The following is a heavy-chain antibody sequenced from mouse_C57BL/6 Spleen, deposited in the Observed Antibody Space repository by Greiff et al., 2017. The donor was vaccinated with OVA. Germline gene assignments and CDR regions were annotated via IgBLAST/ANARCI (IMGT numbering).Heavy chain of an antibody. CDR1: GYSITSGYY. Sequence: ESGPGLVKPSQSLSLTCSVTGYSITSGYYWNWIRQFPGNKLEWMGYISYDGSNNYNPSLKNRISITRDTSKNQFFLKLNSVTTEDTATYYCARLGSSYVGYFDYWGQGTTLTVSS. V-gene: IGHV3-6*01. CDR2: ISYDGSN. CDR3: ARLGSSYVGYFDY. D-gene: IGHD1-1*01. J-gene: IGHJ2*01.